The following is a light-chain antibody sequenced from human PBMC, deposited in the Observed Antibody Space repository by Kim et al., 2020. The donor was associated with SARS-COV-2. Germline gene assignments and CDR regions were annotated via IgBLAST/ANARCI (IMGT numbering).Light chain of an antibody. Sequence: PGKTSRVSCGGNSIRSKSVHRYQKKSGQAPVLVIYYGSDRPSGIPERFSGSNSGNTATLTISRVEAGDEADYYCQVWDSSSDHRVVFGGGTKLTVL. CDR3: QVWDSSSDHRVV. CDR2: YGS. V-gene: IGLV3-21*04. J-gene: IGLJ2*01. CDR1: SIRSKS.